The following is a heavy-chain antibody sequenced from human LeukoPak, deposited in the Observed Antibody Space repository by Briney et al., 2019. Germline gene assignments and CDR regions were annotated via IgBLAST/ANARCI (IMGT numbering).Heavy chain of an antibody. CDR2: MSYDGSII. J-gene: IGHJ4*02. D-gene: IGHD4-17*01. Sequence: PGGSLRLSCAASGFTFSSYAMHWVRQAPGKGLEWVAVMSYDGSIIYYADSVKGRFTISRDNSKNTLYLQMNSLRPEDTAVYYCAREVSATVTPFDYWGQGTLLTVSS. CDR3: AREVSATVTPFDY. V-gene: IGHV3-30-3*01. CDR1: GFTFSSYA.